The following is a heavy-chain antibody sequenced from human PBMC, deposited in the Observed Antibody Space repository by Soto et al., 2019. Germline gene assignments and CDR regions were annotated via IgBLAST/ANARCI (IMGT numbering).Heavy chain of an antibody. V-gene: IGHV4-4*02. Sequence: QVQLQESGPGLVKPSETLSLTCAVSGGSISISNWWSWVRQTPGKGLEWIGQIHHSGSTNYSPSPTSRVTISVDKSKNQFSLKMNSVTAADTAVYYCARGGYYFYMDVWGKGTTVTVSS. D-gene: IGHD1-26*01. CDR1: GGSISISNW. CDR3: ARGGYYFYMDV. J-gene: IGHJ6*03. CDR2: IHHSGST.